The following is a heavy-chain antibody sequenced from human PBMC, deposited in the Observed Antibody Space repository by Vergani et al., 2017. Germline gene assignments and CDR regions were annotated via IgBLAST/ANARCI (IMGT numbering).Heavy chain of an antibody. V-gene: IGHV4-31*03. CDR1: GGSISSGGYY. Sequence: VQLQESGPGLVKPSQTLSLTCTVSGGSISSGGYYWSWTRQHPGKGLEWIGYIYYSGSTYYNPARRSRVTMSVDTSKNQFSLKLSSVTAADTAVYYCSRSGGGSGSYYKRDYYYGMDVWGQGTTVTGSS. J-gene: IGHJ6*02. CDR3: SRSGGGSGSYYKRDYYYGMDV. D-gene: IGHD3-10*01. CDR2: IYYSGST.